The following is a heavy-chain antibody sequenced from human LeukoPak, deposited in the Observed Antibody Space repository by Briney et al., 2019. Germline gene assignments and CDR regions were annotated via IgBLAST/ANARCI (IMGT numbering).Heavy chain of an antibody. CDR1: GFSLSTRGMC. V-gene: IGHV2-70*11. CDR3: ARMRAAAGTVVYYYYMDV. CDR2: IDWDDDK. Sequence: SGPTLVNPTQTLTLTCTFSGFSLSTRGMCVSWIRQPPGKALEWLARIDWDDDKYYSTSLKTRLTISKDTSKNQVVLTMTNMDPVHTATYYCARMRAAAGTVVYYYYMDVWGKGTTVTVSS. D-gene: IGHD6-13*01. J-gene: IGHJ6*03.